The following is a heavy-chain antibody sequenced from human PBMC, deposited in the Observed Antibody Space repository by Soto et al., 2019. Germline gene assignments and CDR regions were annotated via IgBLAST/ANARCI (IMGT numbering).Heavy chain of an antibody. CDR3: AKSTYCNGGSCFPQY. CDR2: ISYDGSDQ. V-gene: IGHV3-30*18. CDR1: TFTFSDFG. D-gene: IGHD2-15*01. Sequence: QVQVAEFGGGVVQPGRSLRLSCAGPTFTFSDFGFHWVRQAPGKGLAWVAMISYDGSDQYYGDSVQGRFTIYRDDSKNTVHLQMNSLRAEDTAMYYCAKSTYCNGGSCFPQYWGPGTLVTVSS. J-gene: IGHJ4*02.